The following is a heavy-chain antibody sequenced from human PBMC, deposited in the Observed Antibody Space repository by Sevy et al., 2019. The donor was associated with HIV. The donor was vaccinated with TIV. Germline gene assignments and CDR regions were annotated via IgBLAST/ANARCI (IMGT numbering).Heavy chain of an antibody. J-gene: IGHJ5*02. Sequence: ASVKVSCKASGGTFSSYAISWVRQAPGQGLEWMGGIIPIFGTANYAQKFQGRVTITADESTSTAYMELSSLRSEDTAVYYCAIVPSYGHTNWFDPWGQGTLVTVSS. CDR1: GGTFSSYA. CDR2: IIPIFGTA. D-gene: IGHD5-18*01. CDR3: AIVPSYGHTNWFDP. V-gene: IGHV1-69*01.